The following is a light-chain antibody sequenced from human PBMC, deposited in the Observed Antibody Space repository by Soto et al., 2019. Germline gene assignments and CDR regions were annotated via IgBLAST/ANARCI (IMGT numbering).Light chain of an antibody. CDR2: AAS. CDR3: QQYYSYPRT. V-gene: IGKV1-8*01. J-gene: IGKJ1*01. Sequence: AIRMTQSPSSFSASTGDRVTITCRASQGISSYLAWYQQKPGKAPKFLSYAASTLQSGVPSRFRGSGSGTDFTLTISCLQSEDFATYYCQQYYSYPRTFGQGTKVDIK. CDR1: QGISSY.